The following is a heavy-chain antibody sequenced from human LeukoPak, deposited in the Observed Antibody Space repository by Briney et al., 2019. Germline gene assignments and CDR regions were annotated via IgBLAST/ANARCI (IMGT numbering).Heavy chain of an antibody. CDR2: ISAYYGNT. D-gene: IGHD3-10*01. CDR3: AREGWDCYGSGSQITYYYYYMDV. J-gene: IGHJ6*03. Sequence: GASVKVSCKASGYTFTSYGISWVRQAPGQGLEWMGWISAYYGNTNYPQKLQGRVTMNTDTSTSTAYMELRSLRSDDTAVYYCAREGWDCYGSGSQITYYYYYMDVWGKETTVTISS. V-gene: IGHV1-18*01. CDR1: GYTFTSYG.